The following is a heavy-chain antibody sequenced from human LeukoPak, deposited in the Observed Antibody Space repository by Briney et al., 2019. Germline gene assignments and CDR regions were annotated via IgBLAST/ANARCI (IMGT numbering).Heavy chain of an antibody. CDR1: GFTFSSYA. J-gene: IGHJ4*02. Sequence: GGSLSLSCAAYGFTFSSYAMSWVRQAPGKGLEWVSAISGSGGSTYYADSVKGRFTISRDNSKNTLYLQMICLRAEDTAVYYCAKELWFGELLAYYFDYWGQGTLVTVSS. D-gene: IGHD3-10*01. CDR3: AKELWFGELLAYYFDY. V-gene: IGHV3-23*01. CDR2: ISGSGGST.